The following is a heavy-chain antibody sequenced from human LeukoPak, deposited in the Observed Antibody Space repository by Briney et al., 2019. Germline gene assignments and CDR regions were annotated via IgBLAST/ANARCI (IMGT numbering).Heavy chain of an antibody. CDR3: ARVNGPNSGYYYTLDL. V-gene: IGHV3-33*01. Sequence: PGTSLRLSCAASGLTFRNYAMHWVRQAPGGRLEWVAAIWFDGTEKYYAASVMGRFTISRDSSESTLYLQMNGLRTEDTAVYYCARVNGPNSGYYYTLDLWGQGTPVTVSS. CDR2: IWFDGTEK. D-gene: IGHD3-22*01. CDR1: GLTFRNYA. J-gene: IGHJ5*02.